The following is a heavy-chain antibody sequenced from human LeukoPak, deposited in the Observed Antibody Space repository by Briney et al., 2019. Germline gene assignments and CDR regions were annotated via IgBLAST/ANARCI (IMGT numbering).Heavy chain of an antibody. Sequence: PGGSLRLSCAASGFTFSSYGMHWVRQAPGKGLEWVSGISWNSGSIGYADSVKGRFTISRDNAKNSLYLQMNSLRAEDTALYYCAKEDRRGRHFDYWGQGTLVTVSS. CDR3: AKEDRRGRHFDY. CDR1: GFTFSSYG. J-gene: IGHJ4*02. V-gene: IGHV3-9*01. CDR2: ISWNSGSI. D-gene: IGHD3-16*01.